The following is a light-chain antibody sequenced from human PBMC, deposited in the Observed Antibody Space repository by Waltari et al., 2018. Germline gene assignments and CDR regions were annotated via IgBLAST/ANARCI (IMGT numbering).Light chain of an antibody. J-gene: IGKJ2*01. V-gene: IGKV1-39*01. CDR2: AAS. CDR1: QHIYNF. CDR3: QQSHSPPFT. Sequence: DIQMTQSPSSVSASVGDRVTIACRASQHIYNFVNWYPHKPGEATQVFVFAASTLQDGVPSRFSASASGTHFTLTIGSLQPEDFATYYCQQSHSPPFTFGQGT.